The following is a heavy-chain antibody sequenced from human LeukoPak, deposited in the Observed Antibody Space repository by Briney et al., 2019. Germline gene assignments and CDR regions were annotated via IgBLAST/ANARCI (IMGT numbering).Heavy chain of an antibody. CDR2: ISSSSSYI. CDR1: GFTFSSYS. Sequence: PGGSLRLSCAASGFTFSSYSMNWVRQAPGKGLEWVSSISSSSSYIYYADSVKGRFTISRDNAKNSLYLQMNSLRAEDTAVYYCVRVRGCSSTSCYFAWFDPWGQGTLVTVSS. J-gene: IGHJ5*02. V-gene: IGHV3-21*01. D-gene: IGHD2-2*01. CDR3: VRVRGCSSTSCYFAWFDP.